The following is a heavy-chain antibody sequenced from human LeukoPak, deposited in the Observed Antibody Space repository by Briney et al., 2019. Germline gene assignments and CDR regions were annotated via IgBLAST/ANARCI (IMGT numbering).Heavy chain of an antibody. CDR1: GYTFTSYY. CDR3: ASTGVTTNGMYY. Sequence: GASVKVSCKASGYTFTSYYMHWVRQAPGQGLEWIGIINSSGGSTSYAQKFQGRVTMTRDTSISTAYMELSRLRSDDTAVYYCASTGVTTNGMYYWGQGTLVTVSS. D-gene: IGHD4-17*01. CDR2: INSSGGST. J-gene: IGHJ4*02. V-gene: IGHV1-46*01.